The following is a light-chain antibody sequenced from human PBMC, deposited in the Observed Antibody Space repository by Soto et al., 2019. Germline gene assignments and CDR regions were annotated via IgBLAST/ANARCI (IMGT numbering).Light chain of an antibody. CDR2: GAS. CDR1: QSVSTN. CDR3: QQRSNWHSFT. Sequence: EIVITQSPATLSVSPGEIATLSCRASQSVSTNLAWYQHKPGQAPRLLIYGASTRATGIPASFSGSGSGTDFTLTISSLEHEDFAVYYCQQRSNWHSFTFGPGTKVDIK. V-gene: IGKV3D-11*02. J-gene: IGKJ3*01.